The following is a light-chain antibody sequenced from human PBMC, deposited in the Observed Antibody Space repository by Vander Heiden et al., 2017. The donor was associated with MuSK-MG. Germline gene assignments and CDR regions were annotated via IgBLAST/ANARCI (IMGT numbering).Light chain of an antibody. CDR2: AAS. CDR3: QQYYWYPMPT. V-gene: IGKV1-8*01. J-gene: IGKJ2*01. CDR1: QGISSY. Sequence: AIRMTQSPSSFSASTGDRVTITCRASQGISSYLAWYQQKPGKAPKLLIYAASTLQSGVPSRFSGSGYGTDFTLTISCLQSEDFAAYYCQQYYWYPMPTFGQGTKVEIK.